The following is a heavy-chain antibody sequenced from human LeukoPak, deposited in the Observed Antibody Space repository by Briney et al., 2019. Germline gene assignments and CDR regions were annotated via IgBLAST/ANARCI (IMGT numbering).Heavy chain of an antibody. V-gene: IGHV4-4*07. CDR3: ARLRFVRTDRPIYDYVWGPPCGWFDP. CDR1: GGSISSYY. J-gene: IGHJ5*02. Sequence: SETLSLTCTVSGGSISSYYWSWIRQPAGKGLEWIGRIYTSGSTNYNPSLKSRVTISVDTSKNQFSLKLSSVTAADTAVYYCARLRFVRTDRPIYDYVWGPPCGWFDPWGQGTLVTVSS. D-gene: IGHD3-16*01. CDR2: IYTSGST.